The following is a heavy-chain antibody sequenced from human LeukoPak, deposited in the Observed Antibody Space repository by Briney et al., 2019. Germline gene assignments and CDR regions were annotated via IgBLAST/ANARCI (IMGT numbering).Heavy chain of an antibody. J-gene: IGHJ4*02. CDR3: ARDWAVDSSGWDSPDY. Sequence: ASVKVSCKASGYTFTNYGITWVRQAPGQGLEWMGWINPNSGGTNYAQKFQGRVTMTRDTSISTAYMELSRLRSDDTAVYYCARDWAVDSSGWDSPDYWGQGTLVTVSS. V-gene: IGHV1-2*02. D-gene: IGHD6-19*01. CDR2: INPNSGGT. CDR1: GYTFTNYG.